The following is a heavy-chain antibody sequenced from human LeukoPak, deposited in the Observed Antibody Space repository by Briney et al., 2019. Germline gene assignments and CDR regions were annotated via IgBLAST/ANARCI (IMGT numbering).Heavy chain of an antibody. V-gene: IGHV1-3*01. CDR1: GYTFTSYA. Sequence: GASVKVSCKASGYTFTSYAMHWVRQAPGQRLEWMGWINAGNGNTKYSQKFQGRVTITRDTSASTAYMELSSLRFEDTAVYYCARDPQTYYDILTGYPDYGMDVWGQGTTVTVSS. CDR3: ARDPQTYYDILTGYPDYGMDV. D-gene: IGHD3-9*01. CDR2: INAGNGNT. J-gene: IGHJ6*02.